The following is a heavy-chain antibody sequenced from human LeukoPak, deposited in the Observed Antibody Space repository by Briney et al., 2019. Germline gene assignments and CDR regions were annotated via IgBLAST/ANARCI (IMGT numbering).Heavy chain of an antibody. CDR1: GGSISTYY. Sequence: SETLSLTFTVSGGSISTYYWSWIRQPPGKGLEWLGYLSYSGSTNYNPSLQSRVTISVDTSKNQLSLKLTFVIAADTAVYYCARYRQSSSSRRWFDPWGQGTLVTVSS. J-gene: IGHJ5*02. CDR3: ARYRQSSSSRRWFDP. D-gene: IGHD6-6*01. V-gene: IGHV4-59*01. CDR2: LSYSGST.